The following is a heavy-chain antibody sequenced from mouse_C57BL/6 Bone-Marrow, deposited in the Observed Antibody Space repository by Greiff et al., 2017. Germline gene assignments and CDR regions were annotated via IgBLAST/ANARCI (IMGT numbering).Heavy chain of an antibody. J-gene: IGHJ3*01. CDR1: GYTFTSYW. CDR3: ARSAWLRRGAWFAY. CDR2: IDPSDSYT. V-gene: IGHV1-69*01. D-gene: IGHD2-2*01. Sequence: VQLQQSGAELVMPGASVKLSCKASGYTFTSYWMHWVKQRPGQGLEWIGEIDPSDSYTNYNQKFKGKSTLTVDKSSSTAYMQLSSLTSEDSAVYYCARSAWLRRGAWFAYWGQGTLVTVSA.